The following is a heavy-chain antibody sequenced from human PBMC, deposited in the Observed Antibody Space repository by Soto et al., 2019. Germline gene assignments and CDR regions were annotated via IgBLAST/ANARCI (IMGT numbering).Heavy chain of an antibody. CDR2: IYYSGST. V-gene: IGHV4-59*01. CDR3: ARGFNGDYVLGFDY. Sequence: SETLSLTCTVSGGSISSYYWSWIRQPPGKGLEWIGYIYYSGSTNYNPSLKSRVTISVDTSKNQFSLKLSSVTAADTAVYYCARGFNGDYVLGFDYWGQGTLVTVSS. J-gene: IGHJ4*02. CDR1: GGSISSYY. D-gene: IGHD4-17*01.